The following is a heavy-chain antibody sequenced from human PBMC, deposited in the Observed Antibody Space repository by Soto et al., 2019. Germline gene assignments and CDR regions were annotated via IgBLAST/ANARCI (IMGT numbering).Heavy chain of an antibody. V-gene: IGHV3-11*01. CDR3: ARALIIAAALGHRFAP. Sequence: QVQLVESGGGLVKPAGSLRLSCAASGFTFSDYYMSWIRQAPGKGLEWVSYISSSGSSIYYADSVKGRFTISRDNAKNSLYLQMNSLRAEDTAVYYCARALIIAAALGHRFAPWGQGTLVTVSS. J-gene: IGHJ5*02. D-gene: IGHD6-13*01. CDR2: ISSSGSSI. CDR1: GFTFSDYY.